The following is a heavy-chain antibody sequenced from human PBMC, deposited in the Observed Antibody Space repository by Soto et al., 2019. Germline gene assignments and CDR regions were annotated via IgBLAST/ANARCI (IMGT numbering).Heavy chain of an antibody. J-gene: IGHJ6*02. CDR1: GFTFSRHS. Sequence: GGSLRLSCAASGFTFSRHSMNWVRQDPGKGLEWVSAISSSSRYIFYADSMKGRFTISRDNAKNSLYLQMNVLRAEDTAVYYCTRDPGDYDYYHYYGMDVWGQGTTVTVSS. D-gene: IGHD4-17*01. CDR2: ISSSSRYI. CDR3: TRDPGDYDYYHYYGMDV. V-gene: IGHV3-21*01.